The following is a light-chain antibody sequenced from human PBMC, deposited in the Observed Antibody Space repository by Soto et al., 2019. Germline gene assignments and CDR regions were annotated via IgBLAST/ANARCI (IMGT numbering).Light chain of an antibody. CDR2: DGT. J-gene: IGLJ1*01. Sequence: QSVLAQPRSVSGSPGQLLTISCTGTSSDVDEYRYVSWYQQYPGKAPKLVIYDGTKRPSGVPDRFSGSNSGNTASLTISGLQAEDEADYYCCSYVTTPEIFGTGTRSPS. V-gene: IGLV2-11*02. CDR3: CSYVTTPEI. CDR1: SSDVDEYRY.